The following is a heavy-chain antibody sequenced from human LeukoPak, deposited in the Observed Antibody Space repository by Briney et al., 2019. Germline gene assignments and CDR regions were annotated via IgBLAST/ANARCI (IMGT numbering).Heavy chain of an antibody. V-gene: IGHV3-74*01. CDR3: TRWPVPPDY. CDR2: ISSDGSST. J-gene: IGHJ4*02. Sequence: PGGSLRLACAASGFSFSGYWMHWVRQAPGKGLVWVSRISSDGSSTRYADSVKGRFTISRDNAKNTVYLQMNSLRAEDTAVYYCTRWPVPPDYGGEETLVTFSS. CDR1: GFSFSGYW.